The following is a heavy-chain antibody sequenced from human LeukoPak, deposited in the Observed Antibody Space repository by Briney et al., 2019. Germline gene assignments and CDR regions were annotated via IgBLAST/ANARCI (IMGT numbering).Heavy chain of an antibody. J-gene: IGHJ4*02. CDR2: ISSSSSTI. D-gene: IGHD3-3*01. Sequence: GGSLRLSCAASGFTFSSYSMNWVRQAPGKGLEWVSYISSSSSTIYYADSVKGRFTISRDNSKNTLYLQMNSLRAEDTAVYYCARDPSGTIFGVADNGQQWLPLDYWGQGTLVTVSS. CDR1: GFTFSSYS. V-gene: IGHV3-48*01. CDR3: ARDPSGTIFGVADNGQQWLPLDY.